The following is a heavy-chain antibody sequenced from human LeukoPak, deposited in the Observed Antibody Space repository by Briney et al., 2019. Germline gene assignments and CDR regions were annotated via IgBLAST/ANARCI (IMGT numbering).Heavy chain of an antibody. CDR2: TYYGSKWYN. V-gene: IGHV6-1*01. CDR3: ARAPTPIIAVAGSFDY. Sequence: SQTLSLTCAISGDSVSNNSAAWNWIRQSPSRGLEWLGRTYYGSKWYNDYAVSVKSRITISPDTSKNQFSLQVNSVTPDDTAVYYCARAPTPIIAVAGSFDYWGQGTLVTVSS. CDR1: GDSVSNNSAA. J-gene: IGHJ4*02. D-gene: IGHD6-19*01.